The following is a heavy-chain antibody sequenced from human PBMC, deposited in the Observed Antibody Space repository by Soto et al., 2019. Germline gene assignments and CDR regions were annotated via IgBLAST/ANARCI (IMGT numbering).Heavy chain of an antibody. CDR2: INPNSGTT. V-gene: IGHV1-2*02. CDR3: ARGLLIVTAIRDYYYGMDV. Sequence: ASVKVSCKASGYTFTGYYMHWVRQAPGQGLEWMGWINPNSGTTNYAQKFQGRVTMTRDTFISTAYMALSRLGSDDPAGYYCARGLLIVTAIRDYYYGMDVWGQGTTVTVSS. D-gene: IGHD2-21*02. J-gene: IGHJ6*02. CDR1: GYTFTGYY.